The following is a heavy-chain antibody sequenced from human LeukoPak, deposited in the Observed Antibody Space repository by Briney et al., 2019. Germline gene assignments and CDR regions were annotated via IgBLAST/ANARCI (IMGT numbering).Heavy chain of an antibody. CDR1: GFTFDSYW. J-gene: IGHJ4*02. V-gene: IGHV3-7*05. D-gene: IGHD2-2*01. CDR3: AREVGSAARGR. CDR2: IKEDGSEK. Sequence: PRGSLRLSCATSGFTFDSYWMSWVRQAPGKGLEWVANIKEDGSEKYYVDSVKGRFTISRDNAKNSVYLQMNSLRAEDTAVYYCAREVGSAARGRWGQGTLVTVSS.